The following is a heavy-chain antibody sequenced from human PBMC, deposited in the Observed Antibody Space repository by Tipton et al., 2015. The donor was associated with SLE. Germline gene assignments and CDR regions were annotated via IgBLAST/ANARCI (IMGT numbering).Heavy chain of an antibody. V-gene: IGHV3-7*01. CDR1: GFTFSSYW. CDR3: ARGIYGDLDY. J-gene: IGHJ4*02. D-gene: IGHD4-17*01. CDR2: IKQDGSEK. Sequence: SLRLSCAASGFTFSSYWISWVRQAPGKGLEWVANIKQDGSEKYYVDSVKGRFTISRDNAKNSLYLQMNSLRAEDTAVYYCARGIYGDLDYWGQGTLVTVSS.